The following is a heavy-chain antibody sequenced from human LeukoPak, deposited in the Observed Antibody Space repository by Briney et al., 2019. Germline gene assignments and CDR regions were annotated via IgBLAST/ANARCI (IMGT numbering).Heavy chain of an antibody. Sequence: ASVKVSCKASGYTFTSCGISWVRQAPGQGLEWMGWISAYNGNTNYAQKLQGRVTMTTDTSTSTAYMELRSLRSDDTAVYYCARAPTTIVYYYYGMDVWGQGATVTVSS. CDR1: GYTFTSCG. CDR2: ISAYNGNT. CDR3: ARAPTTIVYYYYGMDV. D-gene: IGHD2-15*01. V-gene: IGHV1-18*01. J-gene: IGHJ6*02.